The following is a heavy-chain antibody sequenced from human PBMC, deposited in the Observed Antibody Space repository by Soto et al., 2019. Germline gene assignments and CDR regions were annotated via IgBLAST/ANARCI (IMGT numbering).Heavy chain of an antibody. Sequence: QLHLVQSGAEVKKPGSSVKVSCKASGGTFSNSAISWVRQAPGQGLEWMGGIIPILATTNYPQKFQDRVAITADESTNTAYMELSSLTSEDTAVYYCAREGYRLSSSCYGLDAFDIWGQGTMVIVSS. V-gene: IGHV1-69*12. CDR1: GGTFSNSA. CDR2: IIPILATT. D-gene: IGHD3-22*01. CDR3: AREGYRLSSSCYGLDAFDI. J-gene: IGHJ3*02.